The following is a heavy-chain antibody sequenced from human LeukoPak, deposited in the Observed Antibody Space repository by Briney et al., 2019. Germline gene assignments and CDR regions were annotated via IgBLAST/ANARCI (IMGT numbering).Heavy chain of an antibody. CDR1: GGSINSYY. CDR2: IYYSGST. CDR3: ARDNWNDGRGGYYYYYMDV. D-gene: IGHD1-1*01. J-gene: IGHJ6*03. Sequence: PSETLSLTCTVSGGSINSYYWSWIRQPPGKGLEYIGYIYYSGSTNYNPSLKSRVTISVDTSKNQFSLKLSSVTAADTAVYYCARDNWNDGRGGYYYYYMDVWGKGTTVTISS. V-gene: IGHV4-59*08.